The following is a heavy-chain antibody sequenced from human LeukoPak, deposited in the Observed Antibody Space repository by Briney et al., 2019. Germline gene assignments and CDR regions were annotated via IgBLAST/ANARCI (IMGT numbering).Heavy chain of an antibody. CDR1: GYTLTELS. Sequence: GASVKVSCKVSGYTLTELSMHWVRQAPGKGLEWMGGFDPEDGETIYAQKFQGRVTMTEDTSTDTAYMELSSLRSEDTAVYYCATADYYYDSSGYFQHWGQGTLVTVSP. CDR3: ATADYYYDSSGYFQH. D-gene: IGHD3-22*01. V-gene: IGHV1-24*01. J-gene: IGHJ1*01. CDR2: FDPEDGET.